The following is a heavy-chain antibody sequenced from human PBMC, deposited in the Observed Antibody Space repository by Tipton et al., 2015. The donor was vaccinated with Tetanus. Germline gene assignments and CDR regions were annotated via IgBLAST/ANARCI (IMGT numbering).Heavy chain of an antibody. V-gene: IGHV4-61*01. J-gene: IGHJ3*01. CDR2: IYSSGST. CDR1: YGSVRSGSYY. CDR3: ARRSYCSSSRCFDAFDL. D-gene: IGHD2-2*01. Sequence: LRLSCTVSYGSVRSGSYYWSWLRQPPGKGLEWIGYIYSSGSTNYSPSLKSRVAISMDTSKNQISLKLSSVTAADTAVYYCARRSYCSSSRCFDAFDLWGQGTMVTVSS.